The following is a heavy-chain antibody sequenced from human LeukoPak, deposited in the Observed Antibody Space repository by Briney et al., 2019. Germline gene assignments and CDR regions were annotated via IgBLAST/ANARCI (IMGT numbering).Heavy chain of an antibody. CDR3: AKDFAKYCSGGCDFQH. CDR1: GFTFDDYA. J-gene: IGHJ1*01. D-gene: IGHD2-15*01. Sequence: GGSLRLSCAASGFTFDDYAMHWVRQAPGKGLEWVSGISWNSGSIGYADSVKGRFTISRDNSQNTLHLQMNSLRAEDTAMYYCAKDFAKYCSGGCDFQHWGQGTLVTVSS. CDR2: ISWNSGSI. V-gene: IGHV3-9*01.